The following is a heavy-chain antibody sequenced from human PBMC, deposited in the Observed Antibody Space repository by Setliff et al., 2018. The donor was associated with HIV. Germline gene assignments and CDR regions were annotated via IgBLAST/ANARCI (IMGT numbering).Heavy chain of an antibody. V-gene: IGHV1-18*01. CDR3: ARVSGYYHLDY. CDR1: GGSGGTFSSNT. D-gene: IGHD3-22*01. Sequence: ASVKVSCKASGGSGGTFSSNTISWVRQAPGQGLEWMGWISAYNGNRNYAQKLQGRVTMTTDTSTSTAYMELRSLRSDDTAVYYCARVSGYYHLDYWGQGTLVTVSS. J-gene: IGHJ4*02. CDR2: ISAYNGNR.